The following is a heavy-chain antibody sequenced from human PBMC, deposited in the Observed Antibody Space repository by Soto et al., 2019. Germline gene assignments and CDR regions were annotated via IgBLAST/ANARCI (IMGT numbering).Heavy chain of an antibody. CDR2: IDPSDSYT. D-gene: IGHD6-6*01. V-gene: IGHV5-10-1*01. Sequence: GESLKISCKGSGYSFTSYWISWVRQMPGKGLEWMGRIDPSDSYTNYSPSFQGHVTISADKSISTAYLQWSSLKASDTAMYYCARYPSSLAARRGYYYGMDVWGQGTTVTVSS. J-gene: IGHJ6*02. CDR3: ARYPSSLAARRGYYYGMDV. CDR1: GYSFTSYW.